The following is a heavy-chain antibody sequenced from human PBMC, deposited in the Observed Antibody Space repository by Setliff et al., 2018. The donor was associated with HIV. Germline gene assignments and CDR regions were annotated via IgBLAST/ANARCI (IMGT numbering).Heavy chain of an antibody. CDR1: GFTFSSYA. J-gene: IGHJ4*02. D-gene: IGHD3-22*01. CDR3: AKDANYYDSSGYYAVFDY. V-gene: IGHV3-23*01. CDR2: ISGSGGST. Sequence: GSLRLSCAASGFTFSSYAMSWVRQAPGKGLEWVSAISGSGGSTYYADSVKGRFTISRDNSKNTLYLQMNSLRAEDTAVYYCAKDANYYDSSGYYAVFDYWGQGTLVTVSS.